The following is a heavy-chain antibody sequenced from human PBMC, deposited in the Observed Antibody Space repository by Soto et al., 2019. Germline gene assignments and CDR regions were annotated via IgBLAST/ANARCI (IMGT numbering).Heavy chain of an antibody. CDR1: GFAFSTYT. D-gene: IGHD4-17*01. J-gene: IGHJ4*02. CDR2: IFGDASDT. V-gene: IGHV3-23*01. Sequence: EVRLLESGGCLVQPGGSLRLSCAASGFAFSTYTMSWVRQAPGKGLEWVSGIFGDASDTFYADSVRGRFIISRDNFRNTLSLHMSGLRAEDTAIYYCAKDRRPYGVWDIDYWGQGTQVTVSS. CDR3: AKDRRPYGVWDIDY.